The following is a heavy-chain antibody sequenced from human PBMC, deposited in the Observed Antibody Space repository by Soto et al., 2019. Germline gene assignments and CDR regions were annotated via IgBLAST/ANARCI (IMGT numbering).Heavy chain of an antibody. J-gene: IGHJ3*02. V-gene: IGHV3-33*01. D-gene: IGHD6-19*01. CDR1: GFTFSSYG. CDR3: ARLSGYSSGWVTDAFDI. Sequence: SLRLSCAASGFTFSSYGMHWVRQAPGKGLEWVAVIWYDGSNKYYADSVKGRFTISRDNSKNTLYLQMNSLRAEDTAVYYCARLSGYSSGWVTDAFDIWGQGTMVTVSS. CDR2: IWYDGSNK.